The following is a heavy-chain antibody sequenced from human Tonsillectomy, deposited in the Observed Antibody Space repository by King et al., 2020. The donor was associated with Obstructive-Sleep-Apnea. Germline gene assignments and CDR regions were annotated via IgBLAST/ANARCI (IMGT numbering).Heavy chain of an antibody. Sequence: QLVQSGAEVKKPGESLKISCKGSGYSFTSYRIGWVRQMPGKVLEWMGIIYPGDSDTRYSPSFQGQVTISAAKSISTAYLQWSSLKASDTAMYYCARRRLVPHSGHSGYDLRRSYFDYWGQGTLVTVSS. V-gene: IGHV5-51*01. CDR1: GYSFTSYR. D-gene: IGHD5-12*01. CDR3: ARRRLVPHSGHSGYDLRRSYFDY. CDR2: IYPGDSDT. J-gene: IGHJ4*02.